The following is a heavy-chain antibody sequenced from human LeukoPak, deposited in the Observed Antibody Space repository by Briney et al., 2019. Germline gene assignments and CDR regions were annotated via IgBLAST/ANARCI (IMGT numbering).Heavy chain of an antibody. CDR1: GFTFSNYG. CDR3: ARDSIRQQLYYFDY. Sequence: GGSLRLSCAASGFTFSNYGMHWVRQAPGKGLEWVAFIRYDGSNKYFADSLKGRFTISRDNSKNTLYLQMDSLRADDTAVYFCARDSIRQQLYYFDYWGRGTLVTVSS. J-gene: IGHJ4*02. D-gene: IGHD6-13*01. CDR2: IRYDGSNK. V-gene: IGHV3-30*02.